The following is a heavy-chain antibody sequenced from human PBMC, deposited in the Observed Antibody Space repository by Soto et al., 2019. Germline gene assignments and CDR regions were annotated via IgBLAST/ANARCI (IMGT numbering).Heavy chain of an antibody. Sequence: EVQLVESGGGLVQPGRSLRLSCAASGFTFDDYAMHWVRQAPGKGLEWVSGISWNSGSIGYADSVKGRFTISRDNAKNSLYLQMNSLRAEDTALYYCAKDQPPLGAVAGTGVDAFDIWGQGTMVTVSS. CDR2: ISWNSGSI. J-gene: IGHJ3*02. D-gene: IGHD6-19*01. CDR1: GFTFDDYA. CDR3: AKDQPPLGAVAGTGVDAFDI. V-gene: IGHV3-9*01.